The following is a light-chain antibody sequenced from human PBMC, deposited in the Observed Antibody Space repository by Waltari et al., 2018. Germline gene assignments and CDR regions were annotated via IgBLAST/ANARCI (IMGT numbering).Light chain of an antibody. J-gene: IGLJ2*01. Sequence: QSALTQPASVSGSPGQSITISCTGTSNDVGGYNYVSWYQHHPGKAPKLMIYDVSKRPSGVSNRFSGSKSGNTASLTISGLQAEDEGNYYCSSYTSSTLVVFGGGTNLTVL. V-gene: IGLV2-14*03. CDR2: DVS. CDR3: SSYTSSTLVV. CDR1: SNDVGGYNY.